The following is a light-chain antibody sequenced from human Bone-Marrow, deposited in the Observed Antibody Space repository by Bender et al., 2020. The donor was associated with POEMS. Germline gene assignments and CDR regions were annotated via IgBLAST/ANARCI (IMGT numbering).Light chain of an antibody. CDR1: NIGSKS. CDR2: DDS. Sequence: SYDLTQPPSVSVAPGQTARITCGGNNIGSKSVHWYQQKPGQAPVLVVYDDSDRPSGIPERFSGSNSVNTATLTVSRVEAGDEADYYCQVWDNSSDQVVFGGGTKLTVL. J-gene: IGLJ2*01. V-gene: IGLV3-21*02. CDR3: QVWDNSSDQVV.